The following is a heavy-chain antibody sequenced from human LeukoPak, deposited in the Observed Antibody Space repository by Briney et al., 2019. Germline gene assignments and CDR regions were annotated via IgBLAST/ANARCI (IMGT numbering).Heavy chain of an antibody. CDR3: AKDYPLDY. J-gene: IGHJ4*02. V-gene: IGHV3-23*01. CDR1: GFTFSSYT. CDR2: ISGSGGST. Sequence: GGPLRLSCAASGFTFSSYTMHWVRQAPGKGLEWVSAISGSGGSTYYADSVKGRFTISRDNSKNTVYLQMNTLRAEDTAVYYCAKDYPLDYWGQGALVTVSS.